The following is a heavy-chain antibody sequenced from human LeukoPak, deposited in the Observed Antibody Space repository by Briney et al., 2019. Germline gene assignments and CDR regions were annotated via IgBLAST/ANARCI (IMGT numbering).Heavy chain of an antibody. V-gene: IGHV5-51*01. CDR2: IYPGGSDT. CDR3: ARPARGGQYRALQF. D-gene: IGHD3-10*01. Sequence: GASLQISGEGCGSICTNYWIGWGRQLRGKGLGVMGIIYPGGSDTRDSPSFQGQVTISADKSNSTAYLQWSSLKASDPAVYYCARPARGGQYRALQFWGRGTLVTVSS. J-gene: IGHJ4*02. CDR1: GSICTNYW.